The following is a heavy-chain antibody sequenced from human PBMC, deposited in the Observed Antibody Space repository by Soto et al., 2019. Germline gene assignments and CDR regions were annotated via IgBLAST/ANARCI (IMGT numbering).Heavy chain of an antibody. J-gene: IGHJ4*02. CDR2: ISGSGGST. D-gene: IGHD3-9*01. CDR1: GFTFSSYA. V-gene: IGHV3-23*01. Sequence: EVQLLESGGGLVQPGGSLRLSCAASGFTFSSYAMSWVRQAPGKGLEWVSAISGSGGSTYYADSVKGRFTISRDNSKNALYLQMNSLRAEDTAVYYCANYEWGYDIQRFDYWGQGTLVTVSS. CDR3: ANYEWGYDIQRFDY.